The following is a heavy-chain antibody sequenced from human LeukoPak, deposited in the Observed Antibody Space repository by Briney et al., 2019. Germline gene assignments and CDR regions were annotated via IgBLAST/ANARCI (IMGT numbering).Heavy chain of an antibody. CDR2: INSGGSST. D-gene: IGHD3-16*01. CDR3: ARERGGIAVDY. Sequence: PGGSLRLSCAASGFTFSSYWMHWVRQAPGKGLVWVSRINSGGSSTSYADSVKGRFTISRDNAKNTLYLQMNSVRAEDTAVYYCARERGGIAVDYWGQGTLVTVSS. J-gene: IGHJ4*02. V-gene: IGHV3-74*01. CDR1: GFTFSSYW.